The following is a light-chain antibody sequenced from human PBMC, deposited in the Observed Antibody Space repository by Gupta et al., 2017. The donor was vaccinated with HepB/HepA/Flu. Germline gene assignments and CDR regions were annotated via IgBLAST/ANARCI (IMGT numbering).Light chain of an antibody. Sequence: DIVMTQSPLSLPVTPGEQASISCRSSQSLLHINGYNYLDWYLQKPGHSPHLLLYLGSNRASGVPCRFSGSGSGTDFTLKISREEAEDVGVYYCMQALQTPITFGQGTRLEIK. CDR2: LGS. V-gene: IGKV2-28*01. J-gene: IGKJ5*01. CDR3: MQALQTPIT. CDR1: QSLLHINGYNY.